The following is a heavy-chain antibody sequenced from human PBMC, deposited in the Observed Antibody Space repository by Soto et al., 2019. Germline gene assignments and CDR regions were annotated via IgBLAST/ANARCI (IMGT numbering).Heavy chain of an antibody. D-gene: IGHD1-26*01. J-gene: IGHJ4*02. Sequence: GASVKVSCKASGYTFTSYYMHWVRQAPGQGLEWMGIINPSGGSTSYAQKFQGRVTMTRDTSTSTVYMELSSLRSEDTAVYYCARDGDPIVGVKVNNFDYWGEGTLVTVFS. CDR3: ARDGDPIVGVKVNNFDY. CDR2: INPSGGST. CDR1: GYTFTSYY. V-gene: IGHV1-46*01.